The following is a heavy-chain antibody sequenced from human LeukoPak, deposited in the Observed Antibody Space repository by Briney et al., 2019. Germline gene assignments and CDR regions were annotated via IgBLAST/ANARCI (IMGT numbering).Heavy chain of an antibody. J-gene: IGHJ4*02. D-gene: IGHD3-22*01. Sequence: PGRSLRLSCAASGFTFSDYYMSWIRQAPGKGLEWVSYISSSGSTIYYADSVKGRFTISRDNAKNSLYLQMNSLRAEDTAVYYCAGMMYDSSGYPEWGQGTLVTVSS. CDR2: ISSSGSTI. CDR3: AGMMYDSSGYPE. V-gene: IGHV3-11*01. CDR1: GFTFSDYY.